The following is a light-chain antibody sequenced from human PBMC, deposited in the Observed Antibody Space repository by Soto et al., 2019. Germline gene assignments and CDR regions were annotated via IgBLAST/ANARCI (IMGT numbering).Light chain of an antibody. CDR1: QGVRSY. CDR3: HQVYTYPRT. Sequence: IQLTKSPSSLSASVGGRVAITCRASQGVRSYLAWFQQRPGKAPKLLIFGASTLQNGVPARFSGGGFGTEFTLTITSLQPEDFATYYCHQVYTYPRTFGQGTKV. J-gene: IGKJ1*01. CDR2: GAS. V-gene: IGKV1-9*01.